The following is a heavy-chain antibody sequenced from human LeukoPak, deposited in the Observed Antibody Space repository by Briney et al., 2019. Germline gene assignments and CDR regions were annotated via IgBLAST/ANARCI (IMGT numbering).Heavy chain of an antibody. D-gene: IGHD6-19*01. CDR3: ARGTWASSFDY. Sequence: GGSLRLSCAASGFTFSSYWMNWGRQAPGKGLEWVANINQDGSEKYYVDSVKGRFTISRDNAKNSLYLQMNSLRAEDTAVYYCARGTWASSFDYWGQGTLVTVSS. CDR1: GFTFSSYW. V-gene: IGHV3-7*05. J-gene: IGHJ4*02. CDR2: INQDGSEK.